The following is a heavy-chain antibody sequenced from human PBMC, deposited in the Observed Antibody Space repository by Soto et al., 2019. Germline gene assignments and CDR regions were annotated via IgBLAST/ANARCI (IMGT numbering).Heavy chain of an antibody. Sequence: GGSLRLSCAASGFTFSDYYMSWIRQAPGQGLEWVSYISSSSSYTNYADSVKGRFTISRDNAKNSLYLQMNSLRAEDTDVYYCARDWGGAYGGNVLDYWGQGALVT. CDR2: ISSSSSYT. J-gene: IGHJ4*02. V-gene: IGHV3-11*06. D-gene: IGHD4-17*01. CDR1: GFTFSDYY. CDR3: ARDWGGAYGGNVLDY.